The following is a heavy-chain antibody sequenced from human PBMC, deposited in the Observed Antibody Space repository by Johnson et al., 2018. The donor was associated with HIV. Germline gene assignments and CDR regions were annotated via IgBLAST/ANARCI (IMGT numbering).Heavy chain of an antibody. CDR3: TTDLPYCSGHDCYNAFDL. CDR1: GFTFSNVW. Sequence: VQLVESGGGVVQPGGSLKVSCAASGFTFSNVWMHWVRQAPGKGLEWVGRIKRKTDGGTTDYAAPVKGKFTISRDDSKTTLYLEMNSLKTEDTAVYYCTTDLPYCSGHDCYNAFDLWGQGTTVIVSS. V-gene: IGHV3-15*01. D-gene: IGHD2-15*01. J-gene: IGHJ3*01. CDR2: IKRKTDGGTT.